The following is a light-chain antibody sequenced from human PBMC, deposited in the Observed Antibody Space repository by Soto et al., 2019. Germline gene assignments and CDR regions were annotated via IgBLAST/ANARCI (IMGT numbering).Light chain of an antibody. J-gene: IGKJ5*01. CDR1: QSVSSN. V-gene: IGKV3-15*01. CDR3: LQHYSYPFT. Sequence: IVLTQSPATLSVSPGERATLSCGASQSVSSNLAWYQQKPGQAPRLLIYGASTRATGIPARFSGSGSGTDFTLIISGLQAEDFATYYCLQHYSYPFTFGQGTRLE. CDR2: GAS.